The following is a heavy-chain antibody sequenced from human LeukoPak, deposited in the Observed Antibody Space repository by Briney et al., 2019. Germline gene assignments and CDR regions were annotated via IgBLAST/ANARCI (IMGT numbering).Heavy chain of an antibody. CDR1: GFIFSSYA. CDR3: AKTGPLAARSKFDY. D-gene: IGHD6-6*01. CDR2: ISGSGGST. J-gene: IGHJ4*02. V-gene: IGHV3-23*01. Sequence: GGSLRLSCAASGFIFSSYAMTWVRQAPGKGLEWVSTISGSGGSTYYADSVKGRFTISRDNSKNTLYLQMNSLRAEDTAVYYCAKTGPLAARSKFDYWGQGTLVTVSS.